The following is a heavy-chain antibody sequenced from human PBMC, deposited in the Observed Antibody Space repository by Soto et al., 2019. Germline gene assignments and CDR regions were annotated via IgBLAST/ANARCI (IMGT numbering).Heavy chain of an antibody. CDR3: ARMASFYCSGGSCYPTYGMDV. CDR1: GFTFSSYA. D-gene: IGHD2-15*01. V-gene: IGHV3-30-3*01. J-gene: IGHJ6*02. Sequence: QVQLVESGGGVAQPGRSLRLSCAASGFTFSSYAMHWVRQAPGKGLEWVAVISYDGSNKYYADSVKGRFTISRDNSKNTLYLQMNSLRAEDTAVYYCARMASFYCSGGSCYPTYGMDVWGQGTSVTVYS. CDR2: ISYDGSNK.